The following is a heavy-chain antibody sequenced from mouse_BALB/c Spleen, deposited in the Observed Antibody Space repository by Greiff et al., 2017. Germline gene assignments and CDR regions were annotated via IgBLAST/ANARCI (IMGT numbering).Heavy chain of an antibody. V-gene: IGHV1S56*01. CDR1: GYTFTSYY. J-gene: IGHJ3*01. CDR3: ARGGLSPFAY. Sequence: VQLQQSGPELVKPGASVRISCKASGYTFTSYYIHWVKQRPGQGLEWIGWIYPGNVNTKYNEKFKGKATLTADKSSSTAYMQLSSLTSENSAVYFCARGGLSPFAYWGQGTLVTVSA. D-gene: IGHD6-5*01. CDR2: IYPGNVNT.